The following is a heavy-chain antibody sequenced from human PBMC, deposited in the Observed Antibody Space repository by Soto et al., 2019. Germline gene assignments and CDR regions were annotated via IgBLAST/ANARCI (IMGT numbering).Heavy chain of an antibody. D-gene: IGHD3-10*01. Sequence: ASVKVSCKASGYTFTSYGISWVRQAPGQGLEWMGWISAYDGNTNYAQKLQGRVTMTTDTSTSTAYMELRSLRSDDTAVYYCARGSINLFRGNYYYFDYWGQGTLVTVSS. V-gene: IGHV1-18*01. CDR2: ISAYDGNT. CDR3: ARGSINLFRGNYYYFDY. CDR1: GYTFTSYG. J-gene: IGHJ4*02.